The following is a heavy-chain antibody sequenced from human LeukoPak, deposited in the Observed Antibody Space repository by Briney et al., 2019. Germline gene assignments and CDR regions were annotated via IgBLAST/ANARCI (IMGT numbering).Heavy chain of an antibody. CDR1: GGSLSGFY. Sequence: SETLSLTCTVSGGSLSGFYWSWIRQPPGKGLEWIGYVYYSGSTTYNPSLKSRVSISVDTSENQFSLRLGSVTAADTAVYYCAGDSTTMDARWFGPWGQGILVTVSS. V-gene: IGHV4-59*01. CDR3: AGDSTTMDARWFGP. J-gene: IGHJ5*02. CDR2: VYYSGST. D-gene: IGHD1-1*01.